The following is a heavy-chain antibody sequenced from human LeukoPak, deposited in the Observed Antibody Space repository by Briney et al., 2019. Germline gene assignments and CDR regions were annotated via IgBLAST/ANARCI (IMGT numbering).Heavy chain of an antibody. V-gene: IGHV4-39*07. CDR3: ARDHGSYYDFWSGTRCFDY. CDR2: IYYSGST. J-gene: IGHJ4*02. Sequence: PSETLSLTCTVSGGSISSSSYYWGWIRQPPGKGLERIGSIYYSGSTYYNPSLKSRITISVDTAKNPFSLKLSSVTAADTAVYYCARDHGSYYDFWSGTRCFDYWGQGTLVTVSS. CDR1: GGSISSSSYY. D-gene: IGHD3-3*01.